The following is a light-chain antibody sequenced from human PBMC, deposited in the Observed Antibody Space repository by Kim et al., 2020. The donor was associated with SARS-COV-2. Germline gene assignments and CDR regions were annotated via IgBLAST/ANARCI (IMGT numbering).Light chain of an antibody. J-gene: IGKJ1*01. CDR3: QQYNNWPQT. CDR1: QSGSRH. V-gene: IGKV3-15*01. Sequence: VSRGERATLSSRASQSGSRHSAGYQQKPGQAPRLLIYGASTRATGIPARFSGSGSGTEFTLTISSLQSEDFAVYYCQQYNNWPQTFGQGTKVDIK. CDR2: GAS.